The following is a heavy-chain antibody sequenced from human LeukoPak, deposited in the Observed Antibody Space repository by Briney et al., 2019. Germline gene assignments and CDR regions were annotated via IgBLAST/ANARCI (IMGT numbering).Heavy chain of an antibody. CDR3: ARHVYSASIAAYPDAFDI. D-gene: IGHD6-6*01. J-gene: IGHJ3*02. CDR2: IYYSGST. Sequence: SETLSLTCTVSGGSISSYYWSWIRQPPGKGLEWIGYIYYSGSTNYNPSLKSRVTISVDTSKNQFSLKLSSVTAADTAVYYCARHVYSASIAAYPDAFDIWGQGTMVTVSS. V-gene: IGHV4-59*08. CDR1: GGSISSYY.